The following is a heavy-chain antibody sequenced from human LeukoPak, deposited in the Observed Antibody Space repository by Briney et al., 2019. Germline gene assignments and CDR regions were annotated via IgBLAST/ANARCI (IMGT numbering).Heavy chain of an antibody. Sequence: GSLRLSCAASEFTVSTNYMNWVRQAPGKGLEWVSVVYYDGNTYYADSVKGRFTISRDSSKNTLYLQMNSLRAEDTAVYYCASPGCCSGSSCYSGYFQHWGQGTLVTVSS. CDR1: EFTVSTNY. V-gene: IGHV3-53*01. CDR3: ASPGCCSGSSCYSGYFQH. J-gene: IGHJ1*01. CDR2: VYYDGNT. D-gene: IGHD2-15*01.